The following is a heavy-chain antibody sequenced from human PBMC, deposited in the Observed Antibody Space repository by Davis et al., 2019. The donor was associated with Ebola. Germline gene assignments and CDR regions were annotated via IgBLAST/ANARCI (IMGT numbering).Heavy chain of an antibody. D-gene: IGHD3-22*01. CDR2: IYPGDSNT. V-gene: IGHV5-51*01. CDR1: GYSFRGYW. Sequence: PGGSLRLSCKASGYSFRGYWIAWVRQMPGKGLEWMGIIYPGDSNTRYSPSFQGQVTISADKSITTAYLQWSGLKTSDTAMYYCARSPLVFYYDSSGSPHAFDIWGQGTMVTVSS. CDR3: ARSPLVFYYDSSGSPHAFDI. J-gene: IGHJ3*02.